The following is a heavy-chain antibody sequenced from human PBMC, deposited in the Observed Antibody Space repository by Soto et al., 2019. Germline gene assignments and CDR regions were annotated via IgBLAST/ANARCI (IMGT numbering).Heavy chain of an antibody. J-gene: IGHJ5*02. CDR3: ARSGTTTKDNWLDP. Sequence: ASVMVSCKTFGYSFTSCYMHWVRRAPGQGLERMGIIHPNGGSTSYDQKFQSRVTMTRDTSTNTVYLKLSTLRSEDTAVYYCARSGTTTKDNWLDPWGQGTLVTVSS. CDR2: IHPNGGST. V-gene: IGHV1-46*03. CDR1: GYSFTSCY. D-gene: IGHD1-1*01.